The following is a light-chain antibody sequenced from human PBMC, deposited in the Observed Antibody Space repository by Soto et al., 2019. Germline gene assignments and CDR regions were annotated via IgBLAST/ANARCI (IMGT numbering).Light chain of an antibody. V-gene: IGLV2-23*01. Sequence: QSALTQPASVSGSPGQSITISCTGTSSDVGSYNLVSWYQQHPGKAPKLMIYEGSKRPSGVSNRFSGSKPGNTASLTISGLQAEDEADYYCCSYADSSTYVVFGGGTKVTVL. CDR2: EGS. CDR1: SSDVGSYNL. J-gene: IGLJ2*01. CDR3: CSYADSSTYVV.